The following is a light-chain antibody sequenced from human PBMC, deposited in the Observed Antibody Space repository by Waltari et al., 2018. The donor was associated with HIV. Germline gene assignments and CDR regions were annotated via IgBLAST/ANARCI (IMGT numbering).Light chain of an antibody. CDR2: GAS. CDR1: QSISTY. Sequence: DIQMTQSPSSLSASVGDRVTITCRASQSISTYLNWYQEKPGKAPNLLTYGASSLHSGVPSRFSGSGSGTEFTLTISSLQLEDFATYYCQQSYSTLMYTFGQGTKLEIK. V-gene: IGKV1-39*01. J-gene: IGKJ2*01. CDR3: QQSYSTLMYT.